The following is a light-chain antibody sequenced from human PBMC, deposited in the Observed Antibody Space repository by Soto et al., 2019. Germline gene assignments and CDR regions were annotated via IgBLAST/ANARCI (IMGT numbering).Light chain of an antibody. V-gene: IGLV2-11*01. CDR2: DVS. CDR3: CSYAGSYIYV. CDR1: SSDVGGYHY. Sequence: QSALTQPRSVSGSPGQSVTISFTGTSSDVGGYHYVSWYQQHPGKAPKVLIYDVSKRPSGVPDRFSGSKSGNTASLTISGLQADDEADYYCCSYAGSYIYVFGTGTKVTVL. J-gene: IGLJ1*01.